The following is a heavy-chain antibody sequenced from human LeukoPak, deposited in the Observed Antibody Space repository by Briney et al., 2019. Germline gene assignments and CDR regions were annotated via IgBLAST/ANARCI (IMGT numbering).Heavy chain of an antibody. V-gene: IGHV1-2*04. J-gene: IGHJ4*02. CDR2: INPNSGGT. Sequence: GASVKVSCKASGYTFTGYYMHWVRQAPGQGLEWMGWINPNSGGTNYAQKFQGWVTMTRDTSISTAYMELSRLRSDDTAVYYCARAPSKTFVEMATTPLDYWGQGTLVTVSS. D-gene: IGHD5-24*01. CDR1: GYTFTGYY. CDR3: ARAPSKTFVEMATTPLDY.